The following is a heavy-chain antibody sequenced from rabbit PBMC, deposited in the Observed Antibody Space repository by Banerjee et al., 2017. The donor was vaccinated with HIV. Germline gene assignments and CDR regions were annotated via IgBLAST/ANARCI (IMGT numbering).Heavy chain of an antibody. CDR2: IDPVFGST. Sequence: EESGGGLVQPEGSLTLTCTASGFSFSSNVMCWVRQAPGKGLEWIGYIDPVFGSTYYASWVNGRFTISSHNAQNTLYLQLNSLTAADTATYFCVRDRYYNHGYAGHVYVTGPTRLDLWGQGTLV. D-gene: IGHD6-1*01. CDR1: GFSFSSNV. V-gene: IGHV1S47*01. J-gene: IGHJ3*01. CDR3: VRDRYYNHGYAGHVYVTGPTRLDL.